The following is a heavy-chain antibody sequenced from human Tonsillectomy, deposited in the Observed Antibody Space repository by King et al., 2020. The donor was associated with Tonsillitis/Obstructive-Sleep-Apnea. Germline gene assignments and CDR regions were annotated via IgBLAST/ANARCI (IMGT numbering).Heavy chain of an antibody. CDR3: AREARIAAAGVDY. D-gene: IGHD6-13*01. Sequence: VQLVQSGAEVKKPGASVKVSCKASGYTFTSYYMHWVRQAPGQGLEWMGIINPSGGSTSYAKKFQGRVTMTRDTSTSTVDMVLSSLGSEDTAVYYCAREARIAAAGVDYWGQGTLVTVSS. CDR1: GYTFTSYY. V-gene: IGHV1-46*01. J-gene: IGHJ4*02. CDR2: INPSGGST.